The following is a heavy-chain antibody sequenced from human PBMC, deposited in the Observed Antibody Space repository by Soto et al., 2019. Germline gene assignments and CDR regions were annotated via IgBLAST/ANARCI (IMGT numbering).Heavy chain of an antibody. J-gene: IGHJ4*02. Sequence: VKVSCKASGGTFSSYAISWVRQAPGQGLEWMGGIIPIFGTANYAQKFQGRVTITADKSTSTAYMELSSLRSEDTAVYYCARADLEYSSSPLDYWGQGTLVTVSS. CDR3: ARADLEYSSSPLDY. CDR2: IIPIFGTA. D-gene: IGHD6-6*01. CDR1: GGTFSSYA. V-gene: IGHV1-69*06.